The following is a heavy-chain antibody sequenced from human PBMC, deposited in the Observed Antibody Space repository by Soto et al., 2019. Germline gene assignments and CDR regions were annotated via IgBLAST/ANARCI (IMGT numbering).Heavy chain of an antibody. V-gene: IGHV1-69*01. CDR1: GGTFNSFA. CDR3: ARDQGLYVHTGMVIDYYGMDV. Sequence: QVQLVQSGAEVKKPGSSVKVSCNTSGGTFNSFAISWVRQAPGQGLEWMRGVIPNFETTYYAQKFQGRLTIAADESTATAYMELSSLRSEDTAVYYCARDQGLYVHTGMVIDYYGMDVWGQGTTVTVSS. J-gene: IGHJ6*02. CDR2: VIPNFETT. D-gene: IGHD5-18*01.